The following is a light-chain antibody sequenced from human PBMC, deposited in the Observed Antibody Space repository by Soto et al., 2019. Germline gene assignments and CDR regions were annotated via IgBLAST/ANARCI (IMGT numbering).Light chain of an antibody. CDR2: WAS. CDR3: QQLYSPPST. CDR1: QSISSSY. J-gene: IGKJ2*01. V-gene: IGKV3-20*01. Sequence: ESVLTQSPGTLSLSPGERATLSCRASQSISSSYLAWFQQKPGQPPKLLIYWASTRESVVPDRFSGIGSGTAFSHTSSSLQTEDVAVYYCQQLYSPPSTFGQGTKLEI.